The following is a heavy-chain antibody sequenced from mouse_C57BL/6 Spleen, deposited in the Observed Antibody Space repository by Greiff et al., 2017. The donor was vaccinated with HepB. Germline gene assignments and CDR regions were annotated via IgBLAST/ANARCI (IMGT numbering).Heavy chain of an antibody. D-gene: IGHD1-1*01. J-gene: IGHJ2*01. Sequence: QVQLQQSGAELVRPGASVTLSCKASGYTFTDYEMHWVKQTPVHGLEWIGAIDPETGGTAYNQKFKGKAILTADKSSSTAYMELRSLTSEDSAVYYWTRSGSSYVDWGQGTTLTVSS. CDR3: TRSGSSYVD. CDR2: IDPETGGT. CDR1: GYTFTDYE. V-gene: IGHV1-15*01.